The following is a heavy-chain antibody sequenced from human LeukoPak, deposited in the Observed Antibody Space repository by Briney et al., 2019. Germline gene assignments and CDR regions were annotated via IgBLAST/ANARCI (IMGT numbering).Heavy chain of an antibody. CDR3: ARVPAPPAYGDYVSENWFDP. V-gene: IGHV1-18*01. CDR2: ISAYNKR. CDR1: GYTFTSYG. J-gene: IGHJ5*02. D-gene: IGHD4-17*01. Sequence: GASVNVSCKACGYTFTSYGINWVRQAPGQGLEWMGWISAYNKRNYAQKFQGRVTMTTDTSTRTAYMELRNLRSDDTAVYYCARVPAPPAYGDYVSENWFDPWGQGTLVTVSS.